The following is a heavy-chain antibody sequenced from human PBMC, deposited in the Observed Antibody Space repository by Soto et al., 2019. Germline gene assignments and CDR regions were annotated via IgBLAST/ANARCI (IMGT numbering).Heavy chain of an antibody. D-gene: IGHD5-12*01. CDR3: AREVWYSGYDFFDY. CDR2: ISSSSSYI. V-gene: IGHV3-21*01. Sequence: EVQLVESGGGLVKPGGSLRLSCAASGFTFSSYSMNWVRQAPGKGLEWVSSISSSSSYIYYADSVKGRFTISRDNAKNSLYLQMNSLRAEDTAVYYCAREVWYSGYDFFDYWGQGTLVTVSS. CDR1: GFTFSSYS. J-gene: IGHJ4*02.